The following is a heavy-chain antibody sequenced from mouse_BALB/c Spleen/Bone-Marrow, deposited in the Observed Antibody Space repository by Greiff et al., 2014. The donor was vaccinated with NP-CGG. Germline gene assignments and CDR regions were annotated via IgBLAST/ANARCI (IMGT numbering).Heavy chain of an antibody. CDR2: ISSGSSTI. Sequence: EVKLVESGGGLVQPGGSRKLSCAASGFTFSSFGMHWVRQAPEKGLEWVAYISSGSSTIYYADTVKGRFTISRDNPKSTLFLQMTRLRSEDTAMYYCARLTFPTATYYYAMDYWGQGTSVTVSS. D-gene: IGHD1-2*01. J-gene: IGHJ4*01. CDR3: ARLTFPTATYYYAMDY. V-gene: IGHV5-17*02. CDR1: GFTFSSFG.